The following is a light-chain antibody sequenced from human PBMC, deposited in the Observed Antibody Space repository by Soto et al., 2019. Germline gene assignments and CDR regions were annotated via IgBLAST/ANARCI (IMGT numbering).Light chain of an antibody. V-gene: IGLV3-1*01. Sequence: SYELTQPTSVSVSPGQTASITCSGDKLGDKYACWYQQKPGQSPVLVIYQDTNRPSGIPERFSGSNSGNTATLTISGTQAMDEADYYCQAWDSSTARVVFGGGTKLTVL. CDR1: KLGDKY. J-gene: IGLJ2*01. CDR3: QAWDSSTARVV. CDR2: QDT.